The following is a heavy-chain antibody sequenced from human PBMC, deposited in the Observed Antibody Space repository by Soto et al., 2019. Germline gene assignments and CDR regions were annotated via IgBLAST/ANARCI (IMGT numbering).Heavy chain of an antibody. CDR1: GFTFSSHW. Sequence: EVQVVESGGGLVQPGGSLRLSCAASGFTFSSHWMTWVRQVPGKGLEWVANINQDGSDQYYVDSVKGRFTISRDNAKNSLCLHMNSLRLEDTAVYYCATSMGHRLNRWGQGTLVTVSS. CDR3: ATSMGHRLNR. J-gene: IGHJ5*02. V-gene: IGHV3-7*01. D-gene: IGHD6-6*01. CDR2: INQDGSDQ.